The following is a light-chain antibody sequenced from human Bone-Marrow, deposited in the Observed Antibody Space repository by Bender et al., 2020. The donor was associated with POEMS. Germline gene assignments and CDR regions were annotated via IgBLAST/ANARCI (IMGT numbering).Light chain of an antibody. J-gene: IGLJ2*01. CDR2: GVS. CDR3: SSYTDSTTVV. V-gene: IGLV2-14*03. Sequence: QSTLTQPASVSGSPGQSITIPCNGTGSDFATTNYVSWYQHHPGKAPKLLIFGVSDRPSGVSNRFSGSKSGDTASLTISGLQAEDEADYHCSSYTDSTTVVFGGGTKVTVL. CDR1: GSDFATTNY.